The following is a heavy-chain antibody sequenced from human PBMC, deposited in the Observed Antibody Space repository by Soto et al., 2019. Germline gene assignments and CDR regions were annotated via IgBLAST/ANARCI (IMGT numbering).Heavy chain of an antibody. CDR3: ARGRVVSGTDY. V-gene: IGHV4-59*01. J-gene: IGHJ4*02. D-gene: IGHD1-1*01. CDR1: GGSISDYY. CDR2: IYSSGST. Sequence: SETLSLTCTVSGGSISDYYWSWIRQPPGKGLEWIGYIYSSGSTNYNPSLKSRVTISVDTSKDQFSLKLSSVTAADTAVYYCARGRVVSGTDYWGQGALVTVSS.